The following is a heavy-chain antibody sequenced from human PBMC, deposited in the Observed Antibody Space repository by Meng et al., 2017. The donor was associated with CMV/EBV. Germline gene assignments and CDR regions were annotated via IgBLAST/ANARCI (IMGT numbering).Heavy chain of an antibody. CDR2: INHSGSN. V-gene: IGHV4-34*01. J-gene: IGHJ1*01. CDR1: GSVSGYY. D-gene: IGHD6-13*01. Sequence: GSVSGYYRSWMSKTAGKGLEWIGEINHSGSNNYSRSVKSRVTISVDTSKNQFSLKLSSVTAADTAVYYCARKGRSSWYLLAEYFQHWGQGTLVTVSS. CDR3: ARKGRSSWYLLAEYFQH.